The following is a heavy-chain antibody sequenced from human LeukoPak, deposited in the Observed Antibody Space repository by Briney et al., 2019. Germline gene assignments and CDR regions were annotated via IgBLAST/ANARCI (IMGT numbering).Heavy chain of an antibody. CDR1: GFTFSNAW. D-gene: IGHD3-16*02. J-gene: IGHJ4*02. Sequence: GGSLRLSCAASGFTFSNAWMNWVRQAPGKGLEWVGRIKSKTDGGTADYAAPVKGRFTISRDDSKTTLYLQMNDLKTEDTAVYYCTTVMITFGGVIPNYRGQGTLVTVSS. CDR3: TTVMITFGGVIPNY. CDR2: IKSKTDGGTA. V-gene: IGHV3-15*01.